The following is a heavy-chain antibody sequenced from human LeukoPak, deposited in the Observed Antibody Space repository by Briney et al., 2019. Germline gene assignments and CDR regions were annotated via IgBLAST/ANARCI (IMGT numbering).Heavy chain of an antibody. J-gene: IGHJ6*03. CDR1: GGSISSGGYY. CDR2: IYYSGST. Sequence: PSETLSLTCTVSGGSISSGGYYWSWIRQHPGEGLEWIGYIYYSGSTYYNPSLKSRVTISVDTSKNQFSLKLSSVTAADTAVYYCARDHRAPWSYYYMDVWGKGTTVTVSS. CDR3: ARDHRAPWSYYYMDV. V-gene: IGHV4-31*03.